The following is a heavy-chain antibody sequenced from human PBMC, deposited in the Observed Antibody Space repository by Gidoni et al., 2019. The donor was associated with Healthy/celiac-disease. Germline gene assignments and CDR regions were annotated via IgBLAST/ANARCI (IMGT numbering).Heavy chain of an antibody. CDR3: AGSPGGGYYYYYYGMDV. V-gene: IGHV4-34*01. CDR1: GGSFSGYY. D-gene: IGHD2-15*01. CDR2: INHSGST. J-gene: IGHJ6*02. Sequence: QVQLQQWGAGLLKPSETLSLTCAVYGGSFSGYYWSWIRQPPGKGLEWIGEINHSGSTNYNPSLKSRVTISVDTSKNQFTLKLSSVTAADTAVYDCAGSPGGGYYYYYYGMDVWGQGTTVTVSS.